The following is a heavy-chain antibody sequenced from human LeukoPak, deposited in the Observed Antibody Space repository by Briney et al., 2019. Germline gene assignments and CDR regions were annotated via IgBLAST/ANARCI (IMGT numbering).Heavy chain of an antibody. J-gene: IGHJ5*02. CDR1: GGTFSSYA. Sequence: SVKVSCKASGGTFSSYAISWVRQAPGQGLEWMGGIIPIFGTANYAQKFQGRVTITTDESTSTAYMELSSLGSEDTAVYYCAGIYCGGDCHPRFDPWGQGTLVTVSS. CDR3: AGIYCGGDCHPRFDP. D-gene: IGHD2-21*01. V-gene: IGHV1-69*05. CDR2: IIPIFGTA.